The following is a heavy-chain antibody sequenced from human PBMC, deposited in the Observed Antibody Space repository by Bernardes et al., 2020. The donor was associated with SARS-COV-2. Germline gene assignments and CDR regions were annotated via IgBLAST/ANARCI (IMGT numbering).Heavy chain of an antibody. Sequence: SATLSLTCTVSCGSISSSSYYWGLIRQPPGKGLEWIGSIYYSWSTNYNPSLKSRVTISVDTSKNQFSLKLSSVTAADTAVYYCARASVPDYDFWSGYLYYYGMDVWGQGTTVTVSS. J-gene: IGHJ6*02. D-gene: IGHD3-3*01. CDR1: CGSISSSSYY. CDR2: IYYSWST. V-gene: IGHV4-39*07. CDR3: ARASVPDYDFWSGYLYYYGMDV.